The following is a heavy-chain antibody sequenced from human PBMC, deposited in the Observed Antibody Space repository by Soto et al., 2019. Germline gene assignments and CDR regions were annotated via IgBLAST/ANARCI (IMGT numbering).Heavy chain of an antibody. CDR2: IYHRGST. CDR3: ASRGSGSSTWFDL. V-gene: IGHV4-4*02. CDR1: GGSISSSNW. D-gene: IGHD3-22*01. Sequence: QVQLQESSPGLVKPSGTLSLTCAVSGGSISSSNWWTWVRQPPGKGLEWIGEIYHRGSTNYNPSLKSRVTISVDKSKNQFSLKLSSVTAADTAVYYCASRGSGSSTWFDLWGRGTLVTVSS. J-gene: IGHJ2*01.